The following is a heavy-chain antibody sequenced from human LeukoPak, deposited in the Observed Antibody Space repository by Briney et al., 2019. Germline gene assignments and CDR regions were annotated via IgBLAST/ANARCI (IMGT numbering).Heavy chain of an antibody. CDR3: ARSSFTGLYYYYYMDV. CDR1: GGSISSSSYY. D-gene: IGHD1-14*01. CDR2: IYYSGST. J-gene: IGHJ6*03. Sequence: PSETLSLTCTVSGGSISSSSYYWGWIRQPPGKGLEWIGSIYYSGSTYYNPSLKSRVTISVDTSKNQFSLKLSSVTAADTAVYYCARSSFTGLYYYYYMDVWGKGTTVTVSS. V-gene: IGHV4-39*07.